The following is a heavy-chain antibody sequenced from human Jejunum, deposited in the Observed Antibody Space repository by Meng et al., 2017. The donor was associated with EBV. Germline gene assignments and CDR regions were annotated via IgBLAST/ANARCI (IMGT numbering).Heavy chain of an antibody. D-gene: IGHD4-17*01. Sequence: VEAGGCLSQPGGSLVVSSAASGFTVSSDYISWVRQAPGKGLEWVSVISTGGSIFYADSVKGRFTISRDNSKNTLYLQMNSLGAEDTAVYYCARHRDVDYHLHYWGQGSLVTVSS. J-gene: IGHJ4*02. CDR3: ARHRDVDYHLHY. CDR1: GFTVSSDY. CDR2: ISTGGSI. V-gene: IGHV3-53*01.